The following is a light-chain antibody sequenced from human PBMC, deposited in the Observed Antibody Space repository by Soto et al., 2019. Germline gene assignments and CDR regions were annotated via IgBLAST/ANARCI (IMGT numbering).Light chain of an antibody. Sequence: DIQMTQSPSSLSASVGDRVTITCQASQDISNYLNWYQHETGKAPKLLIHDASNLETGVPSRFSGRGFGTDFTFTISRLQPEDLATYYCQQYDNVPVAFGPGTKVDIK. CDR2: DAS. CDR3: QQYDNVPVA. V-gene: IGKV1-33*01. J-gene: IGKJ3*01. CDR1: QDISNY.